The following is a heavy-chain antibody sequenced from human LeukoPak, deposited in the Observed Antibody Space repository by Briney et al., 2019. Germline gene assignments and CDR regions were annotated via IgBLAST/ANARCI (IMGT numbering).Heavy chain of an antibody. CDR1: GLTFSSYE. CDR3: AADRSVGSCGDAFDI. V-gene: IGHV3-48*03. J-gene: IGHJ3*02. D-gene: IGHD3-16*01. CDR2: ISSSGSTI. Sequence: GGSLRLSCAASGLTFSSYEMNWVRQAPGKGLEGVSYISSSGSTIIYADSLKGRFTISRDNAKNSLYLQLNSLGAEDTAVYYCAADRSVGSCGDAFDIWGHRTLVTVSS.